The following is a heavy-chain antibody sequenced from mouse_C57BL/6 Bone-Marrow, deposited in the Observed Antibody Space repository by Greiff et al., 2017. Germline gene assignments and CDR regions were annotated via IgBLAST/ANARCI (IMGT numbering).Heavy chain of an antibody. Sequence: VKLQQSGAELARPGASVKLSCKASGYTFTSYGISWVKQRTGQGLEWIGEIYPRSGNTYYNEKFKGKATLTADKSSSTAYMELRSLTSEDSAVYFCARGTHSLYYGRNFDYWGQGTTLTVSS. D-gene: IGHD1-1*01. J-gene: IGHJ2*01. V-gene: IGHV1-81*01. CDR3: ARGTHSLYYGRNFDY. CDR1: GYTFTSYG. CDR2: IYPRSGNT.